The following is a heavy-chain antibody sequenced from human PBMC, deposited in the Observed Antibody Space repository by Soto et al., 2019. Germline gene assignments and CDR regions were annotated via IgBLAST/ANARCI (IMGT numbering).Heavy chain of an antibody. CDR3: ARGRSLKWNWFDR. V-gene: IGHV1-2*02. CDR1: GYVFTGFY. Sequence: GASVKVSCKASGYVFTGFYLHWVRQAPGQGLEWMGWIFPNSGATNYAQKFQGRVTLTRDTSLSTGYMDPTRLTSDDTAVYYCARGRSLKWNWFDRWGQGTLVTVSS. CDR2: IFPNSGAT. J-gene: IGHJ5*02. D-gene: IGHD2-15*01.